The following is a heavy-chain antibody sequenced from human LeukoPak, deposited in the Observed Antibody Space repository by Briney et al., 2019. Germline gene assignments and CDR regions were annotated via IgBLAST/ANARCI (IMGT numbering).Heavy chain of an antibody. Sequence: SGTLSPSCAVSGGSISSSNWWSWVRQPPGKGLEWIGEIYHSGSTNYNPSLKSRVTISVDKSKNQFSLKLSSVTAADTAVYYCARYLAAANWFDPWGQGTLVTVSS. J-gene: IGHJ5*02. CDR1: GGSISSSNW. D-gene: IGHD6-13*01. CDR3: ARYLAAANWFDP. CDR2: IYHSGST. V-gene: IGHV4-4*02.